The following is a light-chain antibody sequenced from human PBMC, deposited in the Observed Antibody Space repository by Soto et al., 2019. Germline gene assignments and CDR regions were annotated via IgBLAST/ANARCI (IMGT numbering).Light chain of an antibody. CDR3: QKLNSYQLT. V-gene: IGKV1-5*01. J-gene: IGKJ4*01. Sequence: DIQMTPSPSTLSASVVYRATITCLASQSISSWLAWYQQKPGKAPKLLIYDASSLESGVPSRFSGSGSGTEFTLTISSLQPEEFATYYCQKLNSYQLTFGGGTRVDIK. CDR1: QSISSW. CDR2: DAS.